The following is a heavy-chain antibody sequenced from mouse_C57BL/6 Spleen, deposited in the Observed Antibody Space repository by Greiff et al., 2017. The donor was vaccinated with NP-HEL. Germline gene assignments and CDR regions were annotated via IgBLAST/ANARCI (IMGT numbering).Heavy chain of an antibody. J-gene: IGHJ4*01. CDR3: ARDRYYYGSSYYYAMDY. CDR2: ISDGGSYT. D-gene: IGHD1-1*01. CDR1: GFTFSSYA. V-gene: IGHV5-4*01. Sequence: DVQLVESGGGLVKPGGSLKLSCAASGFTFSSYAMSWVRQTPEKRLEWVATISDGGSYTYYPDNVKGRFTISRDNAKNNLYLQMSHLKSEDTAMYYCARDRYYYGSSYYYAMDYWGQGTSVTVSS.